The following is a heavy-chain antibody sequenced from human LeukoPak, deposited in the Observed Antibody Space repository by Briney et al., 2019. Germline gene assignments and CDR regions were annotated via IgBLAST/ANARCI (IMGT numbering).Heavy chain of an antibody. J-gene: IGHJ6*03. CDR1: GGSISSYY. D-gene: IGHD5-18*01. V-gene: IGHV4-59*01. Sequence: PSETLSLTCTVSGGSISSYYWSWIRQPPGKGLEWIGYIYYSGSANYNPSLKSRVTISVDTSKNQFSLKLTSVTAADTAVYYCARTTEGGYTYGYFYYYYMDVWGKGTTVTISS. CDR3: ARTTEGGYTYGYFYYYYMDV. CDR2: IYYSGSA.